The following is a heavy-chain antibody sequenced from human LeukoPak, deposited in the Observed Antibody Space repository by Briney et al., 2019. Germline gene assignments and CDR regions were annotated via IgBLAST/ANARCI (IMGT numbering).Heavy chain of an antibody. Sequence: LPGGSLRLSCVASGPNFGFYAVHWARQAPGKGLEWVAFIQHDATNTFYRESVQGRFTISRDNYKNTAYLQMNSLRTEDTAVYYCAKRRFMTMVPISSAAFDIWGQGTMVTVSS. CDR2: IQHDATNT. J-gene: IGHJ3*02. CDR3: AKRRFMTMVPISSAAFDI. V-gene: IGHV3-30*02. D-gene: IGHD4/OR15-4a*01. CDR1: GPNFGFYA.